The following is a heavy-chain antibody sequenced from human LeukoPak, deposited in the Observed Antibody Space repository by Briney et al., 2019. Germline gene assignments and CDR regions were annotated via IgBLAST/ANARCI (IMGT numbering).Heavy chain of an antibody. CDR3: ARRAQWLVSSPFDP. CDR1: GYTFPNYW. Sequence: GESLKISCEGSGYTFPNYWIGWVRQMPGKGLEWMGIIYPGDSDTRYSPSFQGQVTISADKSISTAYLQWSSLKASDTAMYYCARRAQWLVSSPFDPWGQGTLVTVSS. J-gene: IGHJ5*02. V-gene: IGHV5-51*01. D-gene: IGHD6-19*01. CDR2: IYPGDSDT.